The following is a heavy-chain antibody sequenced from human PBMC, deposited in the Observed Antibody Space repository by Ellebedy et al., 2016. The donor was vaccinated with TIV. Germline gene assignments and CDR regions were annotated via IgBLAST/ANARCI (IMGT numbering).Heavy chain of an antibody. D-gene: IGHD6-19*01. V-gene: IGHV3-48*02. CDR1: GFTFSTYP. Sequence: GESLKISCAASGFTFSTYPMMWVRQAPGKGLEWVSYITSASSATRYADSVKGRFTISRDNAKNSLYLQMNSLRDEDTAVYYCARVVAGLVGGDYWGQGNLVTVSS. J-gene: IGHJ4*02. CDR3: ARVVAGLVGGDY. CDR2: ITSASSAT.